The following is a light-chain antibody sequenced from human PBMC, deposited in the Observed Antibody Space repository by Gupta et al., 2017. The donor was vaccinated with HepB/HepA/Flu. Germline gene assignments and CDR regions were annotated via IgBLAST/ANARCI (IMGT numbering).Light chain of an antibody. CDR2: DNT. V-gene: IGLV1-40*01. CDR3: QSYDTSLGGPYV. CDR1: SSNIGAGYD. Sequence: QSVLTQPPSVSGAPGQRVSISCTGSSSNIGAGYDVHWYQQLPGTAPKLLIYDNTNRPSGVPDRFSGSNSGTSASLAITGLQAEVEAAYYCQSYDTSLGGPYVFGTGTKVTVL. J-gene: IGLJ1*01.